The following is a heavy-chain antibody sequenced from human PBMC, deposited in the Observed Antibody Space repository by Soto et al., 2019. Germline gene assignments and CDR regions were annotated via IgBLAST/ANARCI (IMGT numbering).Heavy chain of an antibody. V-gene: IGHV1-69*13. CDR1: GGTFSSYA. CDR3: ARDAYCSSTSCYRRMDV. J-gene: IGHJ6*02. D-gene: IGHD2-2*02. Sequence: GASVKVSCKASGGTFSSYAISWVRQAPGQGLEWMGGIIPIFGTANYAQKFQGRVTITADESTSTAYMELSSLRSEDTAVYYCARDAYCSSTSCYRRMDVWGQGTTVTVSS. CDR2: IIPIFGTA.